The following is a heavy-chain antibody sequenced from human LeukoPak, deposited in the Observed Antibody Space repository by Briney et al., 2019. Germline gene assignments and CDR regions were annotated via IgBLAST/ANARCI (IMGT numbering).Heavy chain of an antibody. J-gene: IGHJ4*02. Sequence: PGGSLRLSCAAPGFTFSSYAMSWVRQAPGKGLEWVSAISGSGGSTYYADSVKGRFTISRDNSKNTLYLQMNSLRAEDTAVYYCAKEGGVLLWFGEFSDLDYWGQGTLVTVSS. D-gene: IGHD3-10*01. CDR1: GFTFSSYA. CDR3: AKEGGVLLWFGEFSDLDY. V-gene: IGHV3-23*01. CDR2: ISGSGGST.